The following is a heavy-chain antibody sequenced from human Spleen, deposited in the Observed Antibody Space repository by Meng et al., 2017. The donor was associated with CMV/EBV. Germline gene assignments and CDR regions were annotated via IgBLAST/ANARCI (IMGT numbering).Heavy chain of an antibody. CDR2: ISSSSSYT. Sequence: QVQLVESGGGLVKPGGSLRLSCAASGFSFSDYYMSWIRQAPGKGLEWVSYISSSSSYTNYADSVKGRFTISRDNAKNSLYLQMNSLRAEDTAVYYCARNPWELVVPAAMEEYYFDYWGQGPLVTVYS. J-gene: IGHJ4*02. CDR1: GFSFSDYY. D-gene: IGHD2-2*01. V-gene: IGHV3-11*05. CDR3: ARNPWELVVPAAMEEYYFDY.